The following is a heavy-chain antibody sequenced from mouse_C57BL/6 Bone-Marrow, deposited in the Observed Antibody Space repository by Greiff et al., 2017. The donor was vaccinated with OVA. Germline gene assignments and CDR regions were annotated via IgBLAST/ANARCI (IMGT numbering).Heavy chain of an antibody. CDR2: ISGGGGHT. CDR3: ARYYGSSYPHAMDD. D-gene: IGHD1-1*01. Sequence: EVHLVASGGGLVKPGGSLKLSCAASGFTFSSYTMSWVRQTPEQRLEWVATISGGGGHTYYPDSVKGRFTISRDHAKNPLYLQMSSLRAEDTDVYDCARYYGSSYPHAMDDWGQGTSVTVSA. CDR1: GFTFSSYT. V-gene: IGHV5-9*04. J-gene: IGHJ4*01.